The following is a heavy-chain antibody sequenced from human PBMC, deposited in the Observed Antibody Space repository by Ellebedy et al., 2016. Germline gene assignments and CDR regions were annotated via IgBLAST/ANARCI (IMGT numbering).Heavy chain of an antibody. CDR3: ARDQGLVVTAIDYYGMDV. Sequence: SETLSLTXTVSGGSISSSSYYWGWIRQPPGKGLEWIGSIYYSGSTYYNPSLKSRVTISVDTSKNQFSLKLSSVTAADTAVYYCARDQGLVVTAIDYYGMDVWGQGTTVTVSS. V-gene: IGHV4-39*07. CDR2: IYYSGST. CDR1: GGSISSSSYY. J-gene: IGHJ6*02. D-gene: IGHD2-21*02.